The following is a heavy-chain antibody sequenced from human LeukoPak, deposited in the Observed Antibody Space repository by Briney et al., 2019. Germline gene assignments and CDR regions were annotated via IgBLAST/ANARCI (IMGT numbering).Heavy chain of an antibody. Sequence: GGSLRLSCAASGFTFSSYAMSWVRQAPGKGLEWVSSISGSGGSTYYADSVKGRFTISRDNSKNTLYLQVNSLRAKDTAVYYCAKSSTYSGSLIDYWGQGTLVSVSS. V-gene: IGHV3-23*01. CDR3: AKSSTYSGSLIDY. CDR2: ISGSGGST. CDR1: GFTFSSYA. D-gene: IGHD1-26*01. J-gene: IGHJ4*02.